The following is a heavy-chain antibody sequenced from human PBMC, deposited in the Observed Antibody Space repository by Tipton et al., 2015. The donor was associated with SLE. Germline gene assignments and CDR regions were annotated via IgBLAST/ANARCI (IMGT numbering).Heavy chain of an antibody. CDR1: GGSITSGSYY. D-gene: IGHD6-25*01. V-gene: IGHV4-61*02. J-gene: IGHJ3*01. CDR2: IYNTGAT. CDR3: ARTEVGGYSHDAFDL. Sequence: TLSLTCTVSGGSITSGSYYWSWIRQPAGQGLEWIGRIYNTGATYYNPSLKSRVSMSVDTSKNQISLRLSSVTAADTAVYYCARTEVGGYSHDAFDLWGHGTMVTVSS.